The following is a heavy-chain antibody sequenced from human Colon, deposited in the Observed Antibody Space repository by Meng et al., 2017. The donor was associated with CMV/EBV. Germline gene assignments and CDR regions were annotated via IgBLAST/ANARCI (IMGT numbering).Heavy chain of an antibody. Sequence: ASVTVSCKTSGYIFSTSGIAWVRQAPGQGLDWMGWISANNGNTEYAQKFQGRATMTTDTSTNTAYMELRSLRPDDTAMYYCARAWWKSGVVVVSATTNWFDHWGQGTLVTVSS. CDR3: ARAWWKSGVVVVSATTNWFDH. CDR2: ISANNGNT. CDR1: GYIFSTSG. D-gene: IGHD2-2*01. V-gene: IGHV1-18*01. J-gene: IGHJ5*02.